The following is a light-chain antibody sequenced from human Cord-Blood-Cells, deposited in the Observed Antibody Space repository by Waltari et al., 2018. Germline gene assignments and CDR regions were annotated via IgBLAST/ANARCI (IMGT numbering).Light chain of an antibody. CDR2: DVS. CDR1: SSDAGGYNY. J-gene: IGLJ1*01. CDR3: SSYTSSSTYV. Sequence: QSALTQPASVSGSPGQSITISCNGTSSDAGGYNYVSWYQQHPGKAPKLTIYDVSNRPSGVSNRFSGSKSGNTASLTISGLQAEDEADYYCSSYTSSSTYVFGTGTKVTVL. V-gene: IGLV2-14*03.